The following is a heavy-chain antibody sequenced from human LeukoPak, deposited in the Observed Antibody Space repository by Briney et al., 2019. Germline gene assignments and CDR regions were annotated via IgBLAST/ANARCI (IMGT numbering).Heavy chain of an antibody. Sequence: KPSETLSLTCTVSGGSISSYYWSWIRQPPGKGLEWIGYIYYSGSTNYNPSLKSRVTISVDTSKNQFSLKLSSVTAADTAVYYCARVRPTSSGWYYFDYWGQGTLVTVSS. V-gene: IGHV4-59*12. CDR1: GGSISSYY. CDR3: ARVRPTSSGWYYFDY. CDR2: IYYSGST. J-gene: IGHJ4*02. D-gene: IGHD6-19*01.